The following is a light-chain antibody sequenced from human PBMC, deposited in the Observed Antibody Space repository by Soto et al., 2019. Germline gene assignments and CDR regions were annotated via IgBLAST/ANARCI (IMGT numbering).Light chain of an antibody. CDR2: AAS. V-gene: IGKV1-39*01. Sequence: DLQMTQSPSSLSASVGDRVTITCRTSQTINNYLNWYQQKPGKAPRLLIYAASTLQSGVPSRFTGSGSGTDFTITISSLQPEDFATYYCQQRYTTPRTFGQGTKVEIK. CDR1: QTINNY. CDR3: QQRYTTPRT. J-gene: IGKJ1*01.